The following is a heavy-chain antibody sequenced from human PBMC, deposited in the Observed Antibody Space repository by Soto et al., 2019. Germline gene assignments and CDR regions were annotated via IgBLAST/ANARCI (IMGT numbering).Heavy chain of an antibody. D-gene: IGHD3-3*01. CDR2: IYYSGST. CDR1: GGSISSSSYY. V-gene: IGHV4-39*01. CDR3: ASLRFLEWSIRY. Sequence: QLQLQESGPGLVKPSETLSLTCTVSGGSISSSSYYWGWIRQPPGKGLEWIGSIYYSGSTYYTPSLKSRVTIPVDTSKHQFSLKLSSVTAADTAVYYCASLRFLEWSIRYWGQGTLVTVSS. J-gene: IGHJ4*02.